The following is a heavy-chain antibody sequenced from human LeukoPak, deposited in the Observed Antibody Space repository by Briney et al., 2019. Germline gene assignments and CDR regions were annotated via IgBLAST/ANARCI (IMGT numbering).Heavy chain of an antibody. CDR2: IIPIFGTA. J-gene: IGHJ6*03. CDR3: ARVVYYYHYMDV. V-gene: IGHV1-69*06. D-gene: IGHD2-15*01. CDR1: GGTFSSYA. Sequence: SVKVSCKASGGTFSSYAISWVRQAPGQGLEWMGGIIPIFGTANYAQKFQGRVTITADKSTSTAYMELSSLRSEDTAVYYCARVVYYYHYMDVWGKGTTVTVSS.